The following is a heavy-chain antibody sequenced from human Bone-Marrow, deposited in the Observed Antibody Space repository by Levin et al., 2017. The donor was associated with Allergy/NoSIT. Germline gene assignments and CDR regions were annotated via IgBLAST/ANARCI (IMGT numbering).Heavy chain of an antibody. D-gene: IGHD6-13*01. CDR2: ISGSGGST. CDR3: AKKCLAAAYYFDY. CDR1: GFTFSSYA. J-gene: IGHJ4*02. Sequence: ASVKVSCAASGFTFSSYAMSWVRQAPGKGLEWVSAISGSGGSTYYADSVKGRFTISRDNSKNTLYLQMNSLRAEDTAVYYCAKKCLAAAYYFDYWGQGTLVTVSS. V-gene: IGHV3-23*01.